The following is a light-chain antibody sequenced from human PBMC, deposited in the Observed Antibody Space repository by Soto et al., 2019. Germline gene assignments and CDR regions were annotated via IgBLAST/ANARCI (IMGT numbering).Light chain of an antibody. J-gene: IGKJ1*01. CDR2: AAS. Sequence: DIEMTQPPSSLSASVVDIVTSTCRASQSISTYLNWYQQKPGKAPKLLIYAASSLESGVPSRFSGSGSGTDFTLTISSLQPEDFVSYYCQQTFETPRTFGQGTKVDI. V-gene: IGKV1-39*01. CDR3: QQTFETPRT. CDR1: QSISTY.